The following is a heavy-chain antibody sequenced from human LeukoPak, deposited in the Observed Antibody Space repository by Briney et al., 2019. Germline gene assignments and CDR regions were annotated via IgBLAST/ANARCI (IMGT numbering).Heavy chain of an antibody. CDR2: IYHSGST. V-gene: IGHV4-38-2*01. Sequence: PSETLSLTCAVSGYSVSSGYYWGWIRQPPGKGLEWIGSIYHSGSTYYNPSLKSRVTISEDTSKNQFSLKLSSVTAADTAVYYCARNPGPMCYSYYYYYMDVWGKGTTVTVSS. CDR3: ARNPGPMCYSYYYYYMDV. CDR1: GYSVSSGYY. J-gene: IGHJ6*03.